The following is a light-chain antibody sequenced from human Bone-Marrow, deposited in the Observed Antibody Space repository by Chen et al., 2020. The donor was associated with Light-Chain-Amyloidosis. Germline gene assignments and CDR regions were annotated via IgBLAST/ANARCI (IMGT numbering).Light chain of an antibody. CDR2: DDS. V-gene: IGLV3-21*02. Sequence: SYVLTQPSSVSEAPGQTATIACGGNNIGSTSVNWYQQTPGQAPLLVVYDDSDRPSGIPERLSGSNSGNTATLTISRVEAGDEADYYCQVWDRSSDRPVFGGGTKLTVL. J-gene: IGLJ3*02. CDR1: NIGSTS. CDR3: QVWDRSSDRPV.